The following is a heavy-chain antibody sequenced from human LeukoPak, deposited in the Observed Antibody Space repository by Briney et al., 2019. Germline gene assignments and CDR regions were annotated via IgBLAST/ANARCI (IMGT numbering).Heavy chain of an antibody. CDR2: INSDGSST. D-gene: IGHD2-2*01. CDR3: AKGVYSTSWWSVDY. CDR1: GFTFSSYA. Sequence: GGSLRLSCAASGFTFSSYAMHWVRQAPGKGLVWVSRINSDGSSTSYADSVKGRFTISRDNAKNTLYLQMNSLRAEDTAVYYCAKGVYSTSWWSVDYWGQGTLVTVSS. J-gene: IGHJ4*02. V-gene: IGHV3-74*01.